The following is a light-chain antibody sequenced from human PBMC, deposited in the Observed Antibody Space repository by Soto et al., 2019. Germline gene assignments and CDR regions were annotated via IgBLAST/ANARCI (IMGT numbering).Light chain of an antibody. J-gene: IGKJ5*01. CDR2: GAS. CDR1: QSISIS. CDR3: QQTYTTPEIT. Sequence: DIQMTQAPSSLPASVGGRITITCRGSQSISISLNCGQLKPGKAPNLLVYGASYLRSGVPTRFSGSGSGTDFTLTISSLQPEDFATYDGQQTYTTPEITFGQGTRLEIK. V-gene: IGKV1-39*01.